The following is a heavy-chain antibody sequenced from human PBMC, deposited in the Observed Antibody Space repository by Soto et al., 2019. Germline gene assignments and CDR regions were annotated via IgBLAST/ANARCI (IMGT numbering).Heavy chain of an antibody. Sequence: GASVKVSCKASGYTFSTYGISWVRQAPGQGLEWMGLISANGDYTNYAQKFQGRVTMTRDTSTSTVYMELSSLRSEDTAVYYCARDLLSSGWYQGGGLDPWGQGTLVTVSS. D-gene: IGHD6-19*01. J-gene: IGHJ5*02. CDR2: ISANGDYT. CDR1: GYTFSTYG. V-gene: IGHV1-46*03. CDR3: ARDLLSSGWYQGGGLDP.